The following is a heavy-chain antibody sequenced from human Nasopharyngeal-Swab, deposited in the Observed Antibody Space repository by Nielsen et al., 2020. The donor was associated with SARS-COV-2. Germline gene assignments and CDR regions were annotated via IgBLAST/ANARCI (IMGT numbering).Heavy chain of an antibody. J-gene: IGHJ4*02. D-gene: IGHD1-7*01. CDR2: INPSGGST. Sequence: ASVKVSCKASGYTFTSYYMHWVRQAPGQGLEWMGIINPSGGSTSYAQKFQGRVTMTRDTSTSTVYMELSSLRSEDTAVYYCARDPIPNWNYGRTDFDYWGQGTLVTVSS. CDR1: GYTFTSYY. CDR3: ARDPIPNWNYGRTDFDY. V-gene: IGHV1-46*01.